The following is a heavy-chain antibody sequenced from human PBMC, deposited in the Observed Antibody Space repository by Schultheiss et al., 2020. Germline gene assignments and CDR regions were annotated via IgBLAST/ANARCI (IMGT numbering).Heavy chain of an antibody. CDR2: IYYSGST. V-gene: IGHV4-28*01. Sequence: SETLSLTCAVSGASISSGKWWSWVRQPAGKGLEWIGYIYYSGSTYYNPSLKSRVTISVDTSKNQFSLKLSSVTAADTAVYYCARHPWGVGMDVWGRGTTVTVS. D-gene: IGHD3-16*01. J-gene: IGHJ6*02. CDR3: ARHPWGVGMDV. CDR1: GASISSGKW.